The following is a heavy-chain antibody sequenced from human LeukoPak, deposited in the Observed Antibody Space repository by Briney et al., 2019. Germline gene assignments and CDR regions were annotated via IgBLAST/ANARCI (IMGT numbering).Heavy chain of an antibody. CDR2: IYPVDSVT. J-gene: IGHJ4*02. V-gene: IGHV5-51*01. Sequence: GESLKISCKAPGYPFTKYWIGWVRQLPAKGLEWMGIIYPVDSVTRYSPTSQGQVTMSADTSSGTDYLQWSSLQASDTAMYYCVRLFRNWSDGGVDQWGQGTLVTVSS. CDR1: GYPFTKYW. D-gene: IGHD1-1*01. CDR3: VRLFRNWSDGGVDQ.